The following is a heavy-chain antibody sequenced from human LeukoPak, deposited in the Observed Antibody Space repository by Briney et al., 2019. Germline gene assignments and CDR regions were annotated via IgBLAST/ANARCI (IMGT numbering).Heavy chain of an antibody. CDR3: ARDYGTSYGMDV. D-gene: IGHD3-10*01. V-gene: IGHV1-18*01. CDR1: GYTFTSYG. J-gene: IGHJ6*02. Sequence: ASVKVSCKVSGYTFTSYGIIWLRQAPGQGLEWTGWISAYNGNAKYAQKFQGRLTMTTDTSTSTVYMELRSRRSDDTAVYYCARDYGTSYGMDVWGQGTTVTVSS. CDR2: ISAYNGNA.